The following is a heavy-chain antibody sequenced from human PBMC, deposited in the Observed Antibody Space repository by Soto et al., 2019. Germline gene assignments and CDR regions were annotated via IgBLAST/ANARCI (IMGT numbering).Heavy chain of an antibody. Sequence: SETLSLTCSVSGDSVGRSENYWSWVRQAPGKGPESMGYIFHTGSAHYNPSLKSRLTMSIDTSENQFSLELSSVTAADTAVYFCARYNLLWFDSWGQGILVTVSS. CDR2: IFHTGSA. V-gene: IGHV4-30-4*08. D-gene: IGHD1-1*01. J-gene: IGHJ5*01. CDR3: ARYNLLWFDS. CDR1: GDSVGRSENY.